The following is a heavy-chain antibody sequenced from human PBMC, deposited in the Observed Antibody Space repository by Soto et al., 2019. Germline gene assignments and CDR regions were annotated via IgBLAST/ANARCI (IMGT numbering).Heavy chain of an antibody. CDR1: GYTFTGYY. J-gene: IGHJ6*02. D-gene: IGHD1-26*01. CDR2: INPNSGGT. Sequence: QVQLVQSGAEVKKPGASVKVSCKASGYTFTGYYMHWVRQAPGQGLEWMGWINPNSGGTNYAQKFQGRVTMTRDTSLSTAYMELSRLRSDDTAVYYCARGRSGSYYLFLYYYYGMDVWGQGTTVTVSS. V-gene: IGHV1-2*02. CDR3: ARGRSGSYYLFLYYYYGMDV.